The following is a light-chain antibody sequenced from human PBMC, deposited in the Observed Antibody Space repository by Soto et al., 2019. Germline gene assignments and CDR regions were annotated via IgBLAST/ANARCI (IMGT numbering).Light chain of an antibody. V-gene: IGKV3-20*01. Sequence: EIVLTQSPGTLSVSPGERAALSCKASQSVTSNYLAWYQQRPGQAPRLLMYAANRRATGSPDRLTGSGSGTDFNLTISSLEPEDSALYYCQQYAGAPWTFGQGTRVEIK. CDR1: QSVTSNY. J-gene: IGKJ1*01. CDR3: QQYAGAPWT. CDR2: AAN.